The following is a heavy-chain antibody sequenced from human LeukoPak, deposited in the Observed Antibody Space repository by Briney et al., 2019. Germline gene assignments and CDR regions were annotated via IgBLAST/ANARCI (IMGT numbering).Heavy chain of an antibody. D-gene: IGHD5-12*01. V-gene: IGHV3-21*01. J-gene: IGHJ4*02. CDR2: ISSSSSYI. CDR1: GFTFSSYS. Sequence: GGSLRLSCAASGFTFSSYSMNWVRQAPGKGLEWVSSISSSSSYIYYADSVKGRLTISRDNAKNSLYLQMNSLRAEDTAVYYCAREDQWLRFFDYWGQGTLVTVSS. CDR3: AREDQWLRFFDY.